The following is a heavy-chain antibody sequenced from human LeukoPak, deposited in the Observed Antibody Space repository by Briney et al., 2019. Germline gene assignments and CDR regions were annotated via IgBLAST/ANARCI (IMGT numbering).Heavy chain of an antibody. CDR2: IYYSGST. J-gene: IGHJ4*02. CDR1: GGSISSSSYY. D-gene: IGHD5-18*01. Sequence: SETLSLTCTVSGGSISSSSYYWGWIRQPPGKGLEWIGSIYYSGSTYYNPSLKSRVTISVDTSKNQFSLKLSSVTAADTAVYYCARVDTWIQLWLEPGPFDYWGQGTLVTVSS. V-gene: IGHV4-39*07. CDR3: ARVDTWIQLWLEPGPFDY.